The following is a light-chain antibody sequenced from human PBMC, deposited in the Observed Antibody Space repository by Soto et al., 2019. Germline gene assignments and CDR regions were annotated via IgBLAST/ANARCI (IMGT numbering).Light chain of an antibody. V-gene: IGKV3-20*01. Sequence: EIVLTQSPGSLSLSLGERTTLSCRASQSVDSAFFAWYQQKPGQPPRLLMYGASRRATGIPDRFSGSGSGTDFTLTISRLEPEDFSLYYCQQYASSLTFSQGTKVEI. CDR2: GAS. CDR3: QQYASSLT. CDR1: QSVDSAF. J-gene: IGKJ1*01.